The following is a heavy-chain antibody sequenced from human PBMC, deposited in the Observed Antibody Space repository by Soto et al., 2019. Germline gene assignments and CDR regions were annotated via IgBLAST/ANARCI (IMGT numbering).Heavy chain of an antibody. D-gene: IGHD4-17*01. CDR2: ISYDGSNK. CDR1: GFIFRNHA. Sequence: GGSLRLSCAASGFIFRNHAMHWVRQAPGKGLEWVAVISYDGSNKYYADSVKGRFTISRDNSKNTLYLQMNSLRGEDTAVYYCAREEYGAHYLDDXGRGTLVTVSS. CDR3: AREEYGAHYLDD. V-gene: IGHV3-30-3*01. J-gene: IGHJ4*02.